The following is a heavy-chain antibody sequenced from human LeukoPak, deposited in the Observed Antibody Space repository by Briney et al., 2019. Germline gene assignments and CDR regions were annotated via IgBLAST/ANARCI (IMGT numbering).Heavy chain of an antibody. Sequence: SETLSLTCSVSGDCISSRDSYWSWIRQPPGKGLEWIGYIYYSGSTNYNPSLKSRVTISVDTSKNQFSLKLSSVTAADTAVYYCARRLLWFGELLKGDAFDIWGQGTMVTVSS. J-gene: IGHJ3*02. D-gene: IGHD3-10*01. CDR2: IYYSGST. CDR3: ARRLLWFGELLKGDAFDI. CDR1: GDCISSRDSY. V-gene: IGHV4-61*08.